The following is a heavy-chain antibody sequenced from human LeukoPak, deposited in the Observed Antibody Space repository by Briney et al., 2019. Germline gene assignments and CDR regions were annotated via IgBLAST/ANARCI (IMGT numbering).Heavy chain of an antibody. D-gene: IGHD6-13*01. V-gene: IGHV4-30-4*01. Sequence: PSQTLSLTCTVSGGSISSGNYYWSWIRQPPGKGLEWIGYIYFNGNTYYNPSLTSRVTMSVDTSTNQFSLKLSSVAAADTAVYYCAKTGYISRWYHYYHLDVWGKGTTVTVSS. CDR1: GGSISSGNYY. J-gene: IGHJ6*03. CDR3: AKTGYISRWYHYYHLDV. CDR2: IYFNGNT.